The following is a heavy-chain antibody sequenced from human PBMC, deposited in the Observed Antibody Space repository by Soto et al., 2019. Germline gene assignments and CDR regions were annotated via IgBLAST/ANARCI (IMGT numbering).Heavy chain of an antibody. CDR3: ARGPHAFDI. CDR2: IYYSGST. Sequence: SETLTLTCTVSGGSIRSYYWSWIRQPPGKGLEWIGYIYYSGSTNYNPSLKSRVTISVDTSKNSLYLQMNSLRAEDTAVYYCARGPHAFDIWGQGTMVTVSS. V-gene: IGHV4-59*12. CDR1: GGSIRSYY. J-gene: IGHJ3*02.